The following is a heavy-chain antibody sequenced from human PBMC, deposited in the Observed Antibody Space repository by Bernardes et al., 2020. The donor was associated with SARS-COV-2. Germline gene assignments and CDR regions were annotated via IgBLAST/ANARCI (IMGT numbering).Heavy chain of an antibody. CDR1: GFTLSMYW. J-gene: IGHJ4*02. CDR3: ARDSSVEFDY. Sequence: SLRLSCAASGFTLSMYWMHWVRQVPGKGLVWVSHINSDGSGTSYADSVKGRFTISRDNAKNTLYLQIHSLRAEDSAVYFCARDSSVEFDYWGRGTLVTVSS. V-gene: IGHV3-74*01. CDR2: INSDGSGT.